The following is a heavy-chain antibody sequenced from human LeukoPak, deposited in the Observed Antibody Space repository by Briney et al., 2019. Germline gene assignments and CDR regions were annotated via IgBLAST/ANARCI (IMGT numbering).Heavy chain of an antibody. J-gene: IGHJ6*02. D-gene: IGHD4-17*01. CDR2: IYSGSST. CDR3: ARDPTVPDYYYYGMDV. Sequence: GGSLRLSCAASGFTVSSNYMSWVRQAPGKGLEWVSVIYSGSSTYYADSVKGRFTISRDNSKNTLYLQMNSLRAEDTAVYYCARDPTVPDYYYYGMDVWGQGTTVTVSS. CDR1: GFTVSSNY. V-gene: IGHV3-66*02.